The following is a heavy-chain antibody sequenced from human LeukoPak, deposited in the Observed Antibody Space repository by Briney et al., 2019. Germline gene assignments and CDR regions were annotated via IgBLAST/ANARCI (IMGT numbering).Heavy chain of an antibody. J-gene: IGHJ4*02. CDR1: GGSIASSY. CDR2: IYDSGST. Sequence: SETLSLTCTVSGGSIASSYWSWIRQPPGKALEWIGFIYDSGSTNYNPSLKSRVTISVDTSKNQFFLKVSSVTAADTAVYYCASNPYWGQGILVTVSS. V-gene: IGHV4-59*08. CDR3: ASNPY.